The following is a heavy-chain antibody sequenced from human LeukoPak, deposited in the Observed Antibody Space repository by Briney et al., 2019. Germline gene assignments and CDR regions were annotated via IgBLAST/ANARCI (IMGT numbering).Heavy chain of an antibody. Sequence: SETLSLTCAVYGGSFSGYYWSWIRQPPGKGLEWIGEINPSGSTNYNPSLKSRVTISVDTSKNQFSLKLSSVTAADTAVYYCARARAPSGYYGPWFDPWGQGTLVTVSS. CDR2: INPSGST. CDR3: ARARAPSGYYGPWFDP. J-gene: IGHJ5*02. CDR1: GGSFSGYY. D-gene: IGHD3-22*01. V-gene: IGHV4-34*01.